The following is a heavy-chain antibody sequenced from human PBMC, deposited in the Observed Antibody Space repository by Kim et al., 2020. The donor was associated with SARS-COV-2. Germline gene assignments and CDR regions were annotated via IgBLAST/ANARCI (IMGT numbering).Heavy chain of an antibody. CDR3: ARELGWQQLVSGFDY. D-gene: IGHD6-13*01. J-gene: IGHJ4*02. CDR1: GGTFSSYA. Sequence: SVKVSCKASGGTFSSYAISWVRQAPGQGLEWMGGIIPIFGTANYAQKFQGRVTITADESTSTAYMELRSLRSEDTAVYYCARELGWQQLVSGFDYWGQGTLVTVSS. CDR2: IIPIFGTA. V-gene: IGHV1-69*13.